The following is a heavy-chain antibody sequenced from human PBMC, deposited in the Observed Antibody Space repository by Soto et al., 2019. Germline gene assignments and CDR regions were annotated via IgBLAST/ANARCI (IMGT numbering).Heavy chain of an antibody. V-gene: IGHV4-39*01. J-gene: IGHJ4*02. CDR1: GVSISDTSYY. Sequence: SETLSLTCNVSGVSISDTSYYWGWIRQPPGKGLEWIGTIYFNGNTFYNPSLKSRLTIYVDTSKNQISLRLTSVTAADTDVYYCARQGSYWGQGPLGTAS. CDR2: IYFNGNT. CDR3: ARQGSY.